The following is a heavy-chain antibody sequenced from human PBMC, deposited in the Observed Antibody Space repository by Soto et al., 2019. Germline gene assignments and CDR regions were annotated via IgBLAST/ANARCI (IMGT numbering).Heavy chain of an antibody. V-gene: IGHV1-69*13. CDR1: GGTFSSYA. D-gene: IGHD3-22*01. CDR3: ARDRTGTYYYDSSGYSDAFDI. J-gene: IGHJ3*02. Sequence: SVKVSCKASGGTFSSYAISWVRQAPGQGLEWMGGIIPIFGTANYAQKFQGRVTITADESTSTAYMELSSLRSEDTAVYYCARDRTGTYYYDSSGYSDAFDIWGQGTMVTVSS. CDR2: IIPIFGTA.